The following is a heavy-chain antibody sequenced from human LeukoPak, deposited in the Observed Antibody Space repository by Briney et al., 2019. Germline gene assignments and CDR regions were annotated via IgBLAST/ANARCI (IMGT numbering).Heavy chain of an antibody. V-gene: IGHV3-23*01. CDR1: GFTFNEYA. CDR3: AKRGYYDSSGFSPLTY. J-gene: IGHJ4*02. Sequence: GGSLRLSCAASGFTFNEYAMNRVRQAPGKGLEWVSGISERGDRTSSAASVKGRFTISRDNSRNILYLQMNSLRADDTAVYYCAKRGYYDSSGFSPLTYWGQGTLVTVSS. D-gene: IGHD3-22*01. CDR2: ISERGDRT.